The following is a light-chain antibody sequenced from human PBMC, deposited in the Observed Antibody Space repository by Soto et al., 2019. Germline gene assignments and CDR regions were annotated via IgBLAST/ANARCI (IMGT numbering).Light chain of an antibody. CDR3: QQFGRSPPSWT. Sequence: ETVLTQSPGTLSLSPGERATLSCRASQSVSSNYLAWYQQKPGQAPRLLIYGASTRATGIPDRFSGSGSGTYFTLTISRLEPEDFAVYSCQQFGRSPPSWTFGQGTKVEIK. J-gene: IGKJ1*01. CDR2: GAS. CDR1: QSVSSNY. V-gene: IGKV3-20*01.